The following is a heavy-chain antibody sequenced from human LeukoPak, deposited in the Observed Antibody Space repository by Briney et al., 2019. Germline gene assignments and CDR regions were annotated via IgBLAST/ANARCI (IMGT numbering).Heavy chain of an antibody. Sequence: GGSLRLSCAACGFTFSSYAMSWVRQAPGKGLEWVSAISGSGGSTYYADSVKGRFTISRDNTKNTLYLQMNSLRAEDTAVYYCVKDRPMVRGVASQWFDPWGQGTLVTVSS. CDR2: ISGSGGST. D-gene: IGHD3-10*01. CDR3: VKDRPMVRGVASQWFDP. V-gene: IGHV3-23*01. CDR1: GFTFSSYA. J-gene: IGHJ5*02.